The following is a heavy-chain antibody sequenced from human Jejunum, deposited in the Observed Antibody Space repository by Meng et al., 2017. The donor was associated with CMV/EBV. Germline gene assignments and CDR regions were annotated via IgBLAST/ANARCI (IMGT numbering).Heavy chain of an antibody. CDR2: IHYTETT. Sequence: QVQLQGSGPGQVKPSETLALTCTVSGDSISSGRHFWGWIRQAPGKGLEWIATIHYTETTHYTPSLKSRITISVDTSKNQISLKVNFVTAADTAMYYCAADISTAWFYYWGQGTLVTVSS. CDR1: GDSISSGRHF. CDR3: AADISTAWFYY. J-gene: IGHJ4*02. V-gene: IGHV4-39*07. D-gene: IGHD2-2*01.